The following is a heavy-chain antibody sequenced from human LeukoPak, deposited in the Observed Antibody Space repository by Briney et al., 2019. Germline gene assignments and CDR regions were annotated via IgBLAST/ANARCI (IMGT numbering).Heavy chain of an antibody. V-gene: IGHV1-69*05. CDR3: AREDIDTAMGCIDY. CDR1: GGTFSSYA. J-gene: IGHJ4*02. D-gene: IGHD5-18*01. Sequence: SVKVSCKASGGTFSSYAISWVRQAPGQGLEWMGRIIPIFGTANYAQKFQGRVTITTDESTSTAYMELSSLRSEDTAVYYCAREDIDTAMGCIDYWGQGTLVSVSS. CDR2: IIPIFGTA.